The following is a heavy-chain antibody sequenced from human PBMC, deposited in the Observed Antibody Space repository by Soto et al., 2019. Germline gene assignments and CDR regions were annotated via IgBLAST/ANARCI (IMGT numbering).Heavy chain of an antibody. J-gene: IGHJ4*02. V-gene: IGHV1-8*01. CDR3: ARERAVAGFDY. CDR2: MNPNTSNT. Sequence: QVQLVQSGAEVKKPGASVKVSCKASGYTFTSYDINWVRQATGQGLEWMGWMNPNTSNTGYAQNFQGRVTMTRNTSITTAYMELSSLRSEDTAVYYCARERAVAGFDYWGQGTLVTVSS. CDR1: GYTFTSYD. D-gene: IGHD6-19*01.